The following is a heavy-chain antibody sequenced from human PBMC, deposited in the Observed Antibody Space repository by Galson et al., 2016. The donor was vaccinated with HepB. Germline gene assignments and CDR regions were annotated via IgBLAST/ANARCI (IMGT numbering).Heavy chain of an antibody. CDR1: GFNFYSYA. V-gene: IGHV3-30-3*01. J-gene: IGHJ3*02. CDR2: ISPDGSNA. CDR3: ARDWKADI. D-gene: IGHD1-1*01. Sequence: SLRLSCAASGFNFYSYAMHWVRQAPGKGLECVADISPDGSNAYYVDSVKGRFTISRDNSKTTLFLQMNSLRTDDTAVYYCARDWKADIWGQGTMVTVSS.